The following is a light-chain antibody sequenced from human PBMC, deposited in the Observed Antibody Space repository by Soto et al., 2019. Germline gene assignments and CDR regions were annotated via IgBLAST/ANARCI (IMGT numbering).Light chain of an antibody. V-gene: IGLV2-23*01. CDR2: EGS. CDR3: SSYAGSSTFYV. CDR1: SSDVGSYNL. Sequence: QSALTQPASVSGSPGQSITISCTGTSSDVGSYNLVSWYQQHPGKAPQLLIYEGSKRRSGVSNLLSGSKSGNTASLTISGLQAEDEADYYCSSYAGSSTFYVFGTGTKVTVL. J-gene: IGLJ1*01.